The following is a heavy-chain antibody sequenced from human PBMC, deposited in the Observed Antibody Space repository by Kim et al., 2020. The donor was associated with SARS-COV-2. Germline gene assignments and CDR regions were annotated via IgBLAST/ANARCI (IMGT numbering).Heavy chain of an antibody. D-gene: IGHD6-13*01. CDR1: GYSFTSYW. CDR3: ARSLGIAAAGTAGRNWFDP. V-gene: IGHV5-51*01. J-gene: IGHJ5*02. Sequence: GESLKISCKGSGYSFTSYWIGWVRQMPGKGLEWMGIIYPGDSDTRYSPSFQGQVTISADKSISTAYLQWSSLKASDTAMYYCARSLGIAAAGTAGRNWFDPWGQETLVTVSS. CDR2: IYPGDSDT.